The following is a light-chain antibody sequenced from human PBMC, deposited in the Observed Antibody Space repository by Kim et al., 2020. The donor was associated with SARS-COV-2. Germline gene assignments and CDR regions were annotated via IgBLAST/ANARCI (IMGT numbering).Light chain of an antibody. CDR1: QSVSTN. J-gene: IGKJ1*01. Sequence: EILMTQSPATLSVSPAERASLSCRASQSVSTNLAWYQQKPGQAPRLLTYGASTRATGIPARFSGSGSGTDFTLTISSLQSEDFAVYYCQQYNNWHTFGQGTKVDIK. CDR2: GAS. V-gene: IGKV3-15*01. CDR3: QQYNNWHT.